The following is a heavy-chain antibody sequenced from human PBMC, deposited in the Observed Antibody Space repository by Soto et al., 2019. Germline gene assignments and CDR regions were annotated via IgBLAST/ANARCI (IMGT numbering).Heavy chain of an antibody. CDR1: GVTFSNAW. V-gene: IGHV3-15*01. D-gene: IGHD1-1*01. J-gene: IGHJ4*02. CDR3: TTDFRRRNHQLS. Sequence: GGSLRLSCAASGVTFSNAWMSWVRQAPGKGLEWVGRIKSKTDGGTTDYAAPVKGRFTISRDDSKNTLYLQMNSLKTEDTAVYYCTTDFRRRNHQLSWGQGTLVTVSS. CDR2: IKSKTDGGTT.